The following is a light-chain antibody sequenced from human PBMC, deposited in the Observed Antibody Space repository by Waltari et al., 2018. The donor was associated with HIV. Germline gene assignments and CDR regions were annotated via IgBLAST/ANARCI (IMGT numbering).Light chain of an antibody. Sequence: EIVMTQSPATLSVSPGGRATLSCRATQSIARNLAWYQQKPGQAPRLLIYGASTRATGIPARFSGSGSWTEFTLTISNLQSEDFAVYHCQQYNNWPPWTFGQGTKVEI. J-gene: IGKJ1*01. CDR2: GAS. V-gene: IGKV3-15*01. CDR1: QSIARN. CDR3: QQYNNWPPWT.